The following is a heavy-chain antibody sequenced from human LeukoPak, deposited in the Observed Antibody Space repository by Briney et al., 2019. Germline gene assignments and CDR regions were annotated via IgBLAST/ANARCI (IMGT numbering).Heavy chain of an antibody. CDR2: INPKSGGR. J-gene: IGHJ4*02. CDR3: ARAAYGDYGGDY. CDR1: GYTFTDYY. Sequence: ASVKVSCKASGYTFTDYYMHWVRQAPGQGLEWMGWINPKSGGRSYAQRFQGRVTISVDTSKNQFSLKLSSVTAADTAVYYCARAAYGDYGGDYWGQGTLVTVSS. D-gene: IGHD4-17*01. V-gene: IGHV1-2*02.